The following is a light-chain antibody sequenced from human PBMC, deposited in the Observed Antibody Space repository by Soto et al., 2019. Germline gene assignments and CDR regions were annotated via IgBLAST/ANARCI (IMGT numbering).Light chain of an antibody. CDR1: QSFSSNS. Sequence: EIVLTQSPGTLSLSPGERATLSCGASQSFSSNSIAWYQQKPGQAPRLLIYGASSRATGIPDRFSGSGSGTDFTLTISRLEPEDFAVYYCQQYGSSPPQYAFGQGTKLEIK. J-gene: IGKJ2*01. V-gene: IGKV3-20*01. CDR3: QQYGSSPPQYA. CDR2: GAS.